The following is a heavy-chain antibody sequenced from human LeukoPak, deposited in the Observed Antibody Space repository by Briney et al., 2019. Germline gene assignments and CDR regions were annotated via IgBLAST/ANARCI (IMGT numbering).Heavy chain of an antibody. V-gene: IGHV4-39*02. CDR3: ARDPPKYSSGWYTPYYYFDY. J-gene: IGHJ4*02. CDR2: IYYSGST. Sequence: SETLSLTCTVSGGSISSSSYYWGWIRQPPGKGLEWIGSIYYSGSTYYNPSLKSRVTISVDTSKNQFSLKLSSVTAADTAVYYCARDPPKYSSGWYTPYYYFDYWGQGTLVTVSS. CDR1: GGSISSSSYY. D-gene: IGHD6-19*01.